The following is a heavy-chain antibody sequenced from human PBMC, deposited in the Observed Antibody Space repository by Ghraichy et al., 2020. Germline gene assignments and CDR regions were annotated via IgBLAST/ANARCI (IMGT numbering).Heavy chain of an antibody. CDR1: GFTFGHYE. J-gene: IGHJ6*03. CDR3: ARGASQDYDILTGHYVSYYYMDV. D-gene: IGHD3-9*01. V-gene: IGHV3-48*03. CDR2: ISAARRSI. Sequence: LSLTCAASGFTFGHYEMNWVRQAPGKGLEWVAYISAARRSIYYADSVKGRFSVSRDNAKNSLDLLMNSLRAEDTAVYYCARGASQDYDILTGHYVSYYYMDVWGKGTTVTVSS.